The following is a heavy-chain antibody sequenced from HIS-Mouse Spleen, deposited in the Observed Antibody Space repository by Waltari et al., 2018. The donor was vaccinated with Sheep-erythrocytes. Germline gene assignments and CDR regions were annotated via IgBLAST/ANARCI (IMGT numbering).Heavy chain of an antibody. CDR2: IYYSGRT. CDR3: ARHKDTAMVHFDY. J-gene: IGHJ4*02. CDR1: GGSIRSTIYY. Sequence: QLQLQESGPGLVKPSETLSLTCTVSGGSIRSTIYYWGWIRQPPGKGLEWLGSIYYSGRTYYNPSLKSRVTISVDTSKNQFSLKLSSVTAADTAVYYCARHKDTAMVHFDYWGQGTLVTVSS. V-gene: IGHV4-39*01. D-gene: IGHD5-18*01.